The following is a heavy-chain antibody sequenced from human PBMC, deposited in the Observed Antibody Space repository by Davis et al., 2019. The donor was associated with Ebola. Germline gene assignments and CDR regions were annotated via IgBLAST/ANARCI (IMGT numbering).Heavy chain of an antibody. Sequence: PGGSLRLSCAASGFTFSSYWMHWVRQAPGKGLVWVSRINSDGSSTSYADSVKGRFTISRDNAKNTLYLQMNSLRAEDTAVYYCARVGYYDSSGYSDAFDIWGQGTMVTVSS. J-gene: IGHJ3*02. CDR2: INSDGSST. CDR1: GFTFSSYW. V-gene: IGHV3-74*01. CDR3: ARVGYYDSSGYSDAFDI. D-gene: IGHD3-22*01.